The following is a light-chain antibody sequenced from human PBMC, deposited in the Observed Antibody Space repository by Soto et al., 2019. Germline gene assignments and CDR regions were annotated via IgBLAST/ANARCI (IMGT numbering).Light chain of an antibody. Sequence: SPATLSVSPGETASLSCRASQSAGNFLAWYQQRPGQAPRLLIYYISTRATGIPARFSGSGSGTEFTLTINSLQSEDSAVYYCQQHNQWPITFGQGTRLEIK. CDR2: YIS. CDR3: QQHNQWPIT. CDR1: QSAGNF. V-gene: IGKV3D-15*01. J-gene: IGKJ5*01.